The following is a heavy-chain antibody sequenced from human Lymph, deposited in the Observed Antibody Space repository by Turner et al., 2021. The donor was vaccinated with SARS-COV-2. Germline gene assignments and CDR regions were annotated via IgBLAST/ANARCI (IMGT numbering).Heavy chain of an antibody. V-gene: IGHV3-21*01. CDR3: ARERYDSSGSESYYFDY. CDR2: ISSSSSYI. Sequence: EVQLVESGGGLVKPGGSLRLSGAASGSTFSSYTMNWVRQAPGKGLEWVSSISSSSSYIYYADSVKGRFTISRDNAKNSLYLQMNSLRAEDTAVYYCARERYDSSGSESYYFDYWGQGTLVTVSS. J-gene: IGHJ4*02. D-gene: IGHD3-22*01. CDR1: GSTFSSYT.